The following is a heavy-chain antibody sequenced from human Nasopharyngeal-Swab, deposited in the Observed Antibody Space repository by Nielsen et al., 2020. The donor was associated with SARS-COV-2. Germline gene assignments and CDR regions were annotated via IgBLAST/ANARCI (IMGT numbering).Heavy chain of an antibody. J-gene: IGHJ6*02. Sequence: GESLKISCAASGFTFSSYAMHWVRQAPGKGLEWVAVISYDGSNKYYADSVKGRFTISRDNSKNTLYLQMNSPRAEDTAVYYCAIETRYCSGGSCSTGGMDVWGQGTTVTVSS. CDR2: ISYDGSNK. D-gene: IGHD2-15*01. CDR1: GFTFSSYA. CDR3: AIETRYCSGGSCSTGGMDV. V-gene: IGHV3-30*04.